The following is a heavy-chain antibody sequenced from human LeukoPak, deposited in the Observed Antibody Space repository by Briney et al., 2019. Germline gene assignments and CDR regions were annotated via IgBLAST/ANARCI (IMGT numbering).Heavy chain of an antibody. CDR3: VAMLRGVGY. CDR1: GFTFSDHY. D-gene: IGHD3-10*01. Sequence: GGSLRLSCAASGFTFSDHYMDWVGQAPGKGLEWVGRIRNKVNSHTTEYSASVKGRFTISRDDSTNSVYLQMNSLKTEDTAVYYCVAMLRGVGYWGQGTLVTVSS. V-gene: IGHV3-72*01. J-gene: IGHJ4*02. CDR2: IRNKVNSHTT.